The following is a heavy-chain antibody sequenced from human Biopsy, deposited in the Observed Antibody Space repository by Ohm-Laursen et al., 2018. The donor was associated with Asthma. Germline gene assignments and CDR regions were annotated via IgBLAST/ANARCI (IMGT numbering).Heavy chain of an antibody. CDR3: ASPSSSREILYYYYNMDI. D-gene: IGHD6-13*01. J-gene: IGHJ6*02. V-gene: IGHV1-69*06. Sequence: SVKVSCKAPGGTFDIYPISWVRQAPGLGLEWMGGISPVFGSTNIAQKFQGRVTISADIFTKTAYLEVSSLRSDDTAVYYCASPSSSREILYYYYNMDIWGQGTTVTV. CDR2: ISPVFGST. CDR1: GGTFDIYP.